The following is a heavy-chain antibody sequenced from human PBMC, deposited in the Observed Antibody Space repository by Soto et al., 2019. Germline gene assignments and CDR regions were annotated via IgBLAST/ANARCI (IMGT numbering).Heavy chain of an antibody. J-gene: IGHJ4*02. CDR3: ARSHNWNYGGLDY. Sequence: QVQLVESGGGVVQPERSLRLSCAASGFTFNGYGMHWVRQAPGKGLEWVAVIWYDGSNKYYADSVKGRFTIFRDNSKNTLYLQMNSLRADDTAVYYCARSHNWNYGGLDYWGQGTLVTVSS. V-gene: IGHV3-33*01. CDR1: GFTFNGYG. D-gene: IGHD1-7*01. CDR2: IWYDGSNK.